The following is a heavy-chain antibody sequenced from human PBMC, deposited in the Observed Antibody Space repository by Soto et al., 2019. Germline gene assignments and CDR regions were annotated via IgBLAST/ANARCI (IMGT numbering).Heavy chain of an antibody. D-gene: IGHD3-10*01. J-gene: IGHJ6*02. CDR2: INPSGGST. CDR3: ARDLYGSGSYYNFLKMTLLSDPNYYYYGMDV. CDR1: GYTFTSYY. Sequence: GASVKVSCKASGYTFTSYYMHWVRQAPGQGLEWMGIINPSGGSTSYAQKLQGRVTMTRDTSTSTVYMELSSLRSEDTAVYYCARDLYGSGSYYNFLKMTLLSDPNYYYYGMDVWGQGTTVTVSS. V-gene: IGHV1-46*01.